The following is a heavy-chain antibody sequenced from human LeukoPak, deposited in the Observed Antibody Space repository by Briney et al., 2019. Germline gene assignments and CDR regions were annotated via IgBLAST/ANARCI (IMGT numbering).Heavy chain of an antibody. V-gene: IGHV1-69*05. CDR1: GGTFSSYA. J-gene: IGHJ4*02. D-gene: IGHD3-22*01. Sequence: ASVKVSCKASGGTFSSYAISWVRQAPGQGLEWMGGIIPIFGTANYAQKFQGRVTITTDESTSTAYMELSSLRSEDTAVYYCAREPAYYDSSASPLYYWGQGTLVTVSS. CDR2: IIPIFGTA. CDR3: AREPAYYDSSASPLYY.